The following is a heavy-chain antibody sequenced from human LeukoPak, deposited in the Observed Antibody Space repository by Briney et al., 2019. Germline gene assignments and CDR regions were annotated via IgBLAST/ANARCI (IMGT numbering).Heavy chain of an antibody. V-gene: IGHV1-46*01. CDR1: GYTFTNYY. CDR3: ARSEFSRAIYFDP. J-gene: IGHJ5*02. D-gene: IGHD6-6*01. CDR2: IDPSGGST. Sequence: ASVKVSCKASGYTFTNYYMHWVRQAPGRGLERMGIIDPSGGSTTCAQNFQGRVTMTRDTSTSTVYMNLTSLRSEDTAVYYCARSEFSRAIYFDPWGQGTLVTVSS.